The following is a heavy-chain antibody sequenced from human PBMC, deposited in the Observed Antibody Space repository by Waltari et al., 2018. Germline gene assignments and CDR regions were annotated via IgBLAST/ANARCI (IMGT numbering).Heavy chain of an antibody. J-gene: IGHJ1*01. D-gene: IGHD1-1*01. CDR1: GFSFSHAW. Sequence: EVQMVESGGGLVKPGGSLRLSCAASGFSFSHAWMTWVRQAPGEGLEWVGRIKSEADGGAAHYAAPLKGRFTISRDDSEKTLYLHMENLTPEDTAVYYCATDEQLSEHFQHWGQGTLVNVSS. CDR3: ATDEQLSEHFQH. V-gene: IGHV3-15*05. CDR2: IKSEADGGAA.